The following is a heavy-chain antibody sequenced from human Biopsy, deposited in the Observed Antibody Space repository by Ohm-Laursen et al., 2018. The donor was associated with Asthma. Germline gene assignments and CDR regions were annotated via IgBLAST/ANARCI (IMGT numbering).Heavy chain of an antibody. CDR2: VHSTGST. V-gene: IGHV4-59*01. CDR1: PGSINDYY. J-gene: IGHJ4*02. CDR3: ARATSTWSQSGPHYFDH. D-gene: IGHD6-13*01. Sequence: SETLSLTCTVSPGSINDYYWNWIRQFPGKGLEWIVYVHSTGSTRFNPSLKSRLTISVDTSVDQVSLKLTSVTAADTAVYYCARATSTWSQSGPHYFDHWGQGTLVTVSS.